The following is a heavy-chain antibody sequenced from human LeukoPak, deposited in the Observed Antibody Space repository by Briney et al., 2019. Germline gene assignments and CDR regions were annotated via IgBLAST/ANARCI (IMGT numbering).Heavy chain of an antibody. CDR2: INHSGST. V-gene: IGHV4-34*01. CDR3: ARGRTYYDFWSGYDY. CDR1: GGSFSGYY. Sequence: SETLSLTCAVYGGSFSGYYWSWIRQPPGKGLEWIGEINHSGSTNYNPSLKSRVTMSVDTSKNQFSLKLSSVTAADTAVYYCARGRTYYDFWSGYDYWGQGTLVTVSS. J-gene: IGHJ4*02. D-gene: IGHD3-3*01.